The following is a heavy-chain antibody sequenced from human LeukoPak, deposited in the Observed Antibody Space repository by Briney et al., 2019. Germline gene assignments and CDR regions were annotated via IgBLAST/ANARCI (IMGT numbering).Heavy chain of an antibody. V-gene: IGHV1-18*04. CDR3: ARASIVGATVGYYYYMDV. Sequence: ASVTVSCKASGYTFTSYGISWVRQAPGKGLEWMGWINDYSGNTNYAQQLQGRVTMTTDTSTSTAYMELRSLRSDDTAVYYCARASIVGATVGYYYYMDVWGKGSTVT. D-gene: IGHD1-26*01. CDR1: GYTFTSYG. CDR2: INDYSGNT. J-gene: IGHJ6*03.